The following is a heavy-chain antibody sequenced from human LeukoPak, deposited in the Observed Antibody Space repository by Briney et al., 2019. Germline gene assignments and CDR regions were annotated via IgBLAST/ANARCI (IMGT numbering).Heavy chain of an antibody. CDR2: IYYSGST. V-gene: IGHV4-59*01. CDR3: ARDRDYYGSGSYFDY. Sequence: SETLSLTCTVSGGSISSYYWSWIRQPPGKGLEWIGYIYYSGSTNYNPSLKSRATISVDTSKNQFSLKLSSVTAADTAVYYCARDRDYYGSGSYFDYWGQGTLVTVSS. D-gene: IGHD3-10*01. CDR1: GGSISSYY. J-gene: IGHJ4*02.